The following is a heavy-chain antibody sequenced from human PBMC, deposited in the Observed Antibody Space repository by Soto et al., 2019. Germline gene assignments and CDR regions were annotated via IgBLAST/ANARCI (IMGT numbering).Heavy chain of an antibody. CDR3: ARDLRFSSTNYFDF. Sequence: GGSLRLSCTASGFLFTDYYMSWIRQPPGKGLEWLAYIDGSSDYTNSADSVKGRFTISRDNAKNSVFLQMNNLRADDTAVYYCARDLRFSSTNYFDFWGRGTLVTVSS. CDR1: GFLFTDYY. J-gene: IGHJ4*02. CDR2: IDGSSDYT. V-gene: IGHV3-11*06. D-gene: IGHD2-8*01.